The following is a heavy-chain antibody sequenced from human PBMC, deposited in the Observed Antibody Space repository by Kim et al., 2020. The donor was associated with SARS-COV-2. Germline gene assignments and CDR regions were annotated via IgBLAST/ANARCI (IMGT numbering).Heavy chain of an antibody. D-gene: IGHD3-10*01. CDR1: GGSISSSSYY. V-gene: IGHV4-39*01. CDR3: ARRYLYYGSGSYYRKEIPNDY. Sequence: SETQSLTCTVSGGSISSSSYYWGWIRQPPGKGLEWIGSIYYSGSTYYNQSLKSRVTISVDTSKNQFSLKLSSVTAADTAVYYCARRYLYYGSGSYYRKEIPNDYWGQGTLVTVSS. CDR2: IYYSGST. J-gene: IGHJ4*02.